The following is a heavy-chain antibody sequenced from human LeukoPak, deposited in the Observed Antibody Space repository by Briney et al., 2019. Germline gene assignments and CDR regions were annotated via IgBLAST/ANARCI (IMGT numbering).Heavy chain of an antibody. CDR1: GFTFSSYA. D-gene: IGHD3-9*01. CDR2: ISYDGSNK. Sequence: PGGSLRLSCAASGFTFSSYAMHWVRQAPGKGLEWVAVISYDGSNKYYADSVKGRFTISRDNSKNTLYLQMNSLRAEDTAVYYCAKDKGENNYDILTGYHLLDYWGQGTLVTVSS. CDR3: AKDKGENNYDILTGYHLLDY. J-gene: IGHJ4*02. V-gene: IGHV3-30*04.